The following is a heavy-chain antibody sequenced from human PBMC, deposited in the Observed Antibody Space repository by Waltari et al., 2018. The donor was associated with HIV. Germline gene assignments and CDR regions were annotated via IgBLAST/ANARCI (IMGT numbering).Heavy chain of an antibody. CDR1: GDAFNTYA. CDR3: GTGSSSESSYADN. CDR2: IIPIFVST. V-gene: IGHV1-69*01. J-gene: IGHJ4*02. Sequence: QVQLVQSGPEVKKPGSSVKVSCKTSGDAFNTYAFHWVRQAPGQGLEWMGAIIPIFVSTNSAPTFQDRLTMTTDESTKTAYMELRSLRSDDTATYYCGTGSSSESSYADNWGQGTLIIVSS. D-gene: IGHD3-10*01.